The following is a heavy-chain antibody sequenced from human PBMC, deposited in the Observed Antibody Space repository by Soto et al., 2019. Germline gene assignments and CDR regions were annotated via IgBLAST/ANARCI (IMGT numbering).Heavy chain of an antibody. D-gene: IGHD5-12*01. CDR2: IKKDGSEK. CDR1: GFTFSSYD. CDR3: ARLYLAATITSLDY. V-gene: IGHV3-7*01. Sequence: GGSLRLSCAASGFTFSSYDMHWVRQAPGKGLEWVANIKKDGSEKYYVGSVVGRFTISRDNAENSLYLQMNSLRAEDTAVYYCARLYLAATITSLDYWGQGTLVTVSS. J-gene: IGHJ4*02.